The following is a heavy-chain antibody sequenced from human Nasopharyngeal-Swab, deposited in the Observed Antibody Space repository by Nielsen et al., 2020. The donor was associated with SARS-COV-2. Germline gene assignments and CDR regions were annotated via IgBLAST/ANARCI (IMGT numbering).Heavy chain of an antibody. CDR1: GFTFSSYW. CDR3: ARAGDSSGWFPPYYFDY. V-gene: IGHV3-7*03. D-gene: IGHD6-19*01. J-gene: IGHJ4*02. Sequence: GESLKISCAASGFTFSSYWMSWVRQAPGKGLEWVANIKQDGSEKYYVDSVKGRFTISRDNAKNSLYLQMNSLRAEDTAVYYCARAGDSSGWFPPYYFDYWGQGTLVTVSS. CDR2: IKQDGSEK.